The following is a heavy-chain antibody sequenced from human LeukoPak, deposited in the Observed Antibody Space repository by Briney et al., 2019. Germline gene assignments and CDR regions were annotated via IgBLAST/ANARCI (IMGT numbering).Heavy chain of an antibody. Sequence: GGSLRLSCAASGFTFSSYAMSWVRQAPGKGLEWVSAIRGSGGSTYYADSVKGRFTISRDNSMNTLSLQMNSLRAEDTALYYCAKSSSWTYHYLDYWGQGALVTVSS. D-gene: IGHD6-13*01. CDR2: IRGSGGST. J-gene: IGHJ4*02. CDR3: AKSSSWTYHYLDY. CDR1: GFTFSSYA. V-gene: IGHV3-23*01.